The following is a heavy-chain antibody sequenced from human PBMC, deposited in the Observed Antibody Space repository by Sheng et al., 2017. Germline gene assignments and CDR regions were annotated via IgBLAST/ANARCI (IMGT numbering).Heavy chain of an antibody. J-gene: IGHJ4*02. CDR1: GGSISSGGYY. CDR2: IYYSGST. Sequence: QVQLQESGPGLVKPSQTLSLTCTVSGGSISSGGYYWSWIRQHPGKGLEWIGYIYYSGSTYYNPSLKSRVTISVDTSKNQFSLKLSSVTAADTAVYYCARGIAGNWGSPYYFDYWGQGTLVTVSS. D-gene: IGHD7-27*01. CDR3: ARGIAGNWGSPYYFDY. V-gene: IGHV4-31*03.